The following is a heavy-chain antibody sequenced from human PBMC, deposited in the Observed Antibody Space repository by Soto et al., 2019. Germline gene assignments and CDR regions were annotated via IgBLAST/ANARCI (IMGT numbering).Heavy chain of an antibody. CDR2: ISYDGSNK. J-gene: IGHJ2*01. V-gene: IGHV3-30*18. CDR3: AKDPGAYGDFLWYFDL. D-gene: IGHD4-17*01. Sequence: QVQLVESGGGVVQPGTSLRLSCAASGFTFSSYGMHWVRQAPGKGLEWVAVISYDGSNKYYADSVKGRFTISRDNSKNTLYLQMNSLRAEDTAVYYCAKDPGAYGDFLWYFDLWGRGTLVTVSS. CDR1: GFTFSSYG.